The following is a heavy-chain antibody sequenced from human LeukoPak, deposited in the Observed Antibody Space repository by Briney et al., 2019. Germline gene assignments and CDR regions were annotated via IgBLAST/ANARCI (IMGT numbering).Heavy chain of an antibody. CDR1: GGSISSSNW. CDR2: IFHSGST. CDR3: ARANLVVVPTAIYYYGMDV. V-gene: IGHV4-4*02. D-gene: IGHD2-2*01. J-gene: IGHJ6*04. Sequence: SGTLSLTCAVSGGSISSSNWWTWVRQPPGKGLEWIGEIFHSGSTNYKPSLKSLVTISVDKSKNQFSLKLSSVTAADTAVYYCARANLVVVPTAIYYYGMDVWGKGTTVTVSS.